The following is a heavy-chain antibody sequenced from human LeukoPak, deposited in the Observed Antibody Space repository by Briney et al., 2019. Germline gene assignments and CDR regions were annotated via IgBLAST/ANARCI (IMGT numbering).Heavy chain of an antibody. CDR2: IYPGDSDT. D-gene: IGHD3-16*01. Sequence: GESLKISCKGSGYSFTSYWIGWVRQMPGKGLEWMGIIYPGDSDTRYSPSFQGQVTISVDRSVGMAYLHWSSLRASDTAMYYCARYYPRSLLGGGVNRFDSWGQGTLVSVSS. CDR1: GYSFTSYW. V-gene: IGHV5-51*01. J-gene: IGHJ5*01. CDR3: ARYYPRSLLGGGVNRFDS.